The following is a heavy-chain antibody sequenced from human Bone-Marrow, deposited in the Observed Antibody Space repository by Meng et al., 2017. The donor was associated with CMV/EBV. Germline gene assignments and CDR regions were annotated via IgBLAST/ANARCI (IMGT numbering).Heavy chain of an antibody. CDR3: ARAGPSALLLWEWSLYAFDI. CDR2: IYYSGST. CDR1: GGSISSYY. D-gene: IGHD3-3*01. Sequence: SERLSPTCIVAGGSISSYYWSWIRQPPGKGLEWIGYIYYSGSTNYNPSLKSRVTISVDTSKNPSSLKLSSLTAAATAVDYCARAGPSALLLWEWSLYAFDIWGQGTMVTVSS. V-gene: IGHV4-59*01. J-gene: IGHJ3*02.